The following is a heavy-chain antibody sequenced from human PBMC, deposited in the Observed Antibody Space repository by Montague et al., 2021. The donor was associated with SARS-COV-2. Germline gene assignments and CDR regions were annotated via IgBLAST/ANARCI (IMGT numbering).Heavy chain of an antibody. CDR3: ARTTELQPFDF. D-gene: IGHD1-26*01. J-gene: IGHJ4*02. CDR2: VYYGGPT. V-gene: IGHV4-59*13. CDR1: GVSISGYY. Sequence: SETLSLTCTVSGVSISGYYWSWIRRPPGRGLEWIGYVYYGGPTNYNPSLKSRVSISVDTSKNYFSLRLRSVTTADTAAYYCARTTELQPFDFWGQGTLVTVSS.